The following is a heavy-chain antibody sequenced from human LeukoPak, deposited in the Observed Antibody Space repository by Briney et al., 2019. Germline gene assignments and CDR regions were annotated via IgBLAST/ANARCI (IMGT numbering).Heavy chain of an antibody. V-gene: IGHV3-23*01. Sequence: GGSLRLSCAASGFSCRSYVMNWVRQSPGKELEWVSSISDSGGSTYYADSVKGRLTISRDNSKNTLYLQMKSLRAEDTAVYYCARDRLQQQLTFLFDYWGQGTLVTVSS. D-gene: IGHD6-13*01. CDR1: GFSCRSYV. CDR2: ISDSGGST. J-gene: IGHJ4*02. CDR3: ARDRLQQQLTFLFDY.